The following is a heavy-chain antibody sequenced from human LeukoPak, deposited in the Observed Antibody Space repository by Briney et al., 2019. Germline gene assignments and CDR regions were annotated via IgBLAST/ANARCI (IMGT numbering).Heavy chain of an antibody. CDR2: IYGDGRI. D-gene: IGHD3-16*02. CDR3: ARSLWPEDY. Sequence: PGGSLRLSCVVSGFTVSDNYMIWVRQAPGKGLERVSVIYGDGRIFYSDSAKGRFTISRDNAKTSVYLQMNSLGVEDTAVYYCARSLWPEDYWGRGTLVTVSS. CDR1: GFTVSDNY. J-gene: IGHJ4*02. V-gene: IGHV3-53*01.